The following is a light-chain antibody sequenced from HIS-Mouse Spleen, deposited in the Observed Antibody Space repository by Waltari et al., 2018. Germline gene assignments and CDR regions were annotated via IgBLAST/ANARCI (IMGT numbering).Light chain of an antibody. J-gene: IGLJ2*01. CDR2: EDS. Sequence: SYELTQPPSVSVSPGQTARITCSGDALPKKYAYWYQPKSGQAPLLVIYEDSKRPSGVPERFSGSSSGTMATLTISGAQVEDEADYYCYSTDSSGNHRGFGGGTKLTVL. CDR3: YSTDSSGNHRG. V-gene: IGLV3-10*01. CDR1: ALPKKY.